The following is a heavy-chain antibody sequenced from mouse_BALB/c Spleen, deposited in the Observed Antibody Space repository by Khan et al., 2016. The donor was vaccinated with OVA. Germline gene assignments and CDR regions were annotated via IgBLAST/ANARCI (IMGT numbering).Heavy chain of an antibody. J-gene: IGHJ3*01. D-gene: IGHD2-1*01. CDR1: GYTFTNYY. V-gene: IGHV1S81*02. CDR2: INPSNGGT. CDR3: SRSGYGTFAY. Sequence: QIQLVQSGAELVKPGASVRLSCKASGYTFTNYYSYWVKQRPGHGLEWIGDINPSNGGTNFNEKFKNKVTLTVDKSSSTAYMQLSSLTSEDSAVYYCSRSGYGTFAYWGQGTLVTVSA.